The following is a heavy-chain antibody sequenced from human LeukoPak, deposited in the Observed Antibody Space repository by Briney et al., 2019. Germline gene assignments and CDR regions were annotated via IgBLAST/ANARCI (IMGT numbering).Heavy chain of an antibody. V-gene: IGHV3-30*04. CDR3: ARDIYGSGSYFSSYYYYGMDV. Sequence: PGRSLRLSCAASGFTFSSYAMHWVRQAPGKGLEWVAVISYDGSNKYYADSVKGRFTISRDNSKNTLYLQMNSLRAEDTAVYYCARDIYGSGSYFSSYYYYGMDVWGKGTMVTVSS. J-gene: IGHJ6*04. CDR2: ISYDGSNK. D-gene: IGHD3-10*01. CDR1: GFTFSSYA.